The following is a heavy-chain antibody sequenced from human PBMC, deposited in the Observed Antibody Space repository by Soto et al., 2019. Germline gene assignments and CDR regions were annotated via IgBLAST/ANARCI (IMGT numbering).Heavy chain of an antibody. J-gene: IGHJ6*03. D-gene: IGHD4-17*01. V-gene: IGHV4-59*01. Sequence: QVQLQESGPGLVKPSETLSLTCTVFGASISSYYWRWLRQTPGKGLEWIGQIYYFGGANYHPSLRSRVTMAVDTSKNQVPLRLSSVTAADTGVYYCGAAVPADYVYPYYDMDGWGKGTTVTVSS. CDR2: IYYFGGA. CDR1: GASISSYY. CDR3: GAAVPADYVYPYYDMDG.